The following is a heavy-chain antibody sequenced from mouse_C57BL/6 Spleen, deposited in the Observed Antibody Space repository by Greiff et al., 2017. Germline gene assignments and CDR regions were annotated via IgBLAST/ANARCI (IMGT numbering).Heavy chain of an antibody. CDR3: ARVIYYGNYWYFDV. D-gene: IGHD2-1*01. CDR1: GYAFSSYW. CDR2: IYPGDGDT. V-gene: IGHV1-80*01. Sequence: VQLQQSGAELVKPGASVKISCKASGYAFSSYWMNWVKQRPGKGLEWIGQIYPGDGDTNYNGKFKGKATLTADKSSSTAYMQLSSLTSEDSAVYFCARVIYYGNYWYFDVWGTGTTVTVSS. J-gene: IGHJ1*03.